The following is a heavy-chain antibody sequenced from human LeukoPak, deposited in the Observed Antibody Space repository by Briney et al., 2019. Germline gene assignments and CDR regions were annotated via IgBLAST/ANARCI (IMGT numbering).Heavy chain of an antibody. CDR1: GFTFSSYS. CDR2: ISSSSSTI. J-gene: IGHJ5*02. D-gene: IGHD7-27*01. V-gene: IGHV3-48*04. CDR3: VRDEGELGEHNWFDH. Sequence: PGGSLRLSCAASGFTFSSYSMNWVRQAPGKGLEWVSYISSSSSTIYYADSVKGRFTISRDNSKNSLYLQMNSLRVEDTAVYYCVRDEGELGEHNWFDHWGQGTLVIVSS.